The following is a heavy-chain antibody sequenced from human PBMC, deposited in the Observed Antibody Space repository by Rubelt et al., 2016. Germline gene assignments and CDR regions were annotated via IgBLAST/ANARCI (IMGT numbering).Heavy chain of an antibody. CDR3: ARGGIAARLDY. CDR2: LWYDRSTY. V-gene: IGHV3-30*19. D-gene: IGHD6-6*01. CDR1: GFTFSSYG. J-gene: IGHJ4*02. Sequence: QVQLVESGGGVVQPGRSLRLSCAASGFTFSSYGMHWVRPAPGKGLEWVAVLWYDRSTYSYAVSGKGRFTISRDNSKNTLYLQMNSLRAEDTAVYYCARGGIAARLDYWGQGTLVTVSS.